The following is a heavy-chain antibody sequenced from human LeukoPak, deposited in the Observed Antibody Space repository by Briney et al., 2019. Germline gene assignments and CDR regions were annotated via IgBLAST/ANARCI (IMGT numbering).Heavy chain of an antibody. CDR3: AKDLDSWNCGGDCYPS. CDR2: IRNDGSNK. D-gene: IGHD2-21*02. J-gene: IGHJ5*02. Sequence: QTGGSLRLSCAASGFTFSSYAMHWVRQAPGKGLEWVTFIRNDGSNKYYADSVKGRFTISRDNSKNTLYLQMNSLRAEDTAVYYCAKDLDSWNCGGDCYPSWGQGTLVTVSS. V-gene: IGHV3-30*02. CDR1: GFTFSSYA.